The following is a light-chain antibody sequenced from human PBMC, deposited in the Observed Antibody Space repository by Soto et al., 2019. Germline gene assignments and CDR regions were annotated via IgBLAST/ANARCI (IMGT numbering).Light chain of an antibody. CDR1: SSDAGGYQY. V-gene: IGLV2-8*01. Sequence: QSVLTQPPSASGSPGQAVTISCTGTSSDAGGYQYVSWYQQYPGKAPKLMIYAVNKRPSGVPDRFSGSRSGNTASLTVSGLQAEDEADYYCSSYAGSSNDVFGTGTKGTVL. CDR2: AVN. J-gene: IGLJ1*01. CDR3: SSYAGSSNDV.